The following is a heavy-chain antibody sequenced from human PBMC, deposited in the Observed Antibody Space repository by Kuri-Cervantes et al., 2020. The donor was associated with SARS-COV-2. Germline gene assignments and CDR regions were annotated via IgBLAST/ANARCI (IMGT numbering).Heavy chain of an antibody. V-gene: IGHV3-23*01. D-gene: IGHD3-3*01. CDR3: AKDISNDFWSGYLYPGAFDY. J-gene: IGHJ4*02. CDR2: ISGSGGST. CDR1: GFTFSSYA. Sequence: GESLKISCAASGFTFSSYAMSWVRQAPGKGLEWVSAISGSGGSTYYADSVMGRFTISRDNSKNTLYLQMNSLRAEDTAVYYCAKDISNDFWSGYLYPGAFDYWGQGTLVTVSS.